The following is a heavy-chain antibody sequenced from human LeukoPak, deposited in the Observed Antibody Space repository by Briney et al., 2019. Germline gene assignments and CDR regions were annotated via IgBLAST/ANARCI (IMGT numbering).Heavy chain of an antibody. CDR2: IKQDGSEK. J-gene: IGHJ4*02. CDR1: GLTFSGYD. D-gene: IGHD4-11*01. V-gene: IGHV3-7*03. CDR3: ASNYGG. Sequence: PGGSLRLSCAASGLTFSGYDMHWVRQAPGKGLEWVANIKQDGSEKYYVDSVRGRFTISRDDAKNSLSLQMNSLRAEDTAVYYCASNYGGWGQGTLVTVSS.